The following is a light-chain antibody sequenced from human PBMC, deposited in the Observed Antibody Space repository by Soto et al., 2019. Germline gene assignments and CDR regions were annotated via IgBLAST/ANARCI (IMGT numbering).Light chain of an antibody. CDR2: RAS. CDR3: QQYGSSPCT. CDR1: QSVSSN. V-gene: IGKV3-20*01. J-gene: IGKJ1*01. Sequence: TQSPATLSVSPGERATLSCRASQSVSSNLAWYQQKPGQAPSLLIYRASSRATGIPDRFSGSGSGTDFTLTISRLEPEDFAVYYCQQYGSSPCTFGQGTKVDIK.